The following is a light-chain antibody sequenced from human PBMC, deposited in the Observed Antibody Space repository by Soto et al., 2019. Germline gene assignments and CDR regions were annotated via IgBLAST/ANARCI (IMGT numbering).Light chain of an antibody. V-gene: IGKV1-9*01. CDR1: QPINKY. CDR3: QQLNDYPRVT. CDR2: AAS. J-gene: IGKJ5*01. Sequence: DIQLTQSPPFLSAFVGDRVSITCRASQPINKYLAWYQQKSGQAPKLLIYAASTLQSGVPSRFSASGSGTEFTLTVSNLQPDDFATYYCQQLNDYPRVTFGQGTRLEIK.